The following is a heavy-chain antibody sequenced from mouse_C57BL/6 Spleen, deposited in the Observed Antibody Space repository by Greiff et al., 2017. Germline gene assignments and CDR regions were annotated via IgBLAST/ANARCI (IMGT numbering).Heavy chain of an antibody. CDR3: ARSAGRSSYWYFDV. CDR2: IYPGDGDT. D-gene: IGHD1-1*01. CDR1: GYAFSSYW. J-gene: IGHJ1*03. Sequence: VQLQQSGAELVKPGASVKISCKASGYAFSSYWMNWVKQRPGKGLEWIGQIYPGDGDTNYNGKFKGKATLTADKSSSTAYMQLSSLTSEDSAVYFCARSAGRSSYWYFDVWGTGTTVTVSS. V-gene: IGHV1-80*01.